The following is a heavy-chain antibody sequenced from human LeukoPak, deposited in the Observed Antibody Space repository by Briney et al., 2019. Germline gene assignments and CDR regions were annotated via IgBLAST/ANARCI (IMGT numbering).Heavy chain of an antibody. J-gene: IGHJ5*02. D-gene: IGHD6-13*01. CDR3: ATRGIAAA. CDR1: GFTFSSYS. CDR2: IGGGGDTST. V-gene: IGHV3-23*01. Sequence: GGSLRLSCATSGFTFSSYSMSWVRQAPGKGLEWVSVIGGGGDTSTYYADSVKGRFTTSRDNSKNTLYLHMNSLRAEDTAVYYCATRGIAAAWGQGTLVTVSS.